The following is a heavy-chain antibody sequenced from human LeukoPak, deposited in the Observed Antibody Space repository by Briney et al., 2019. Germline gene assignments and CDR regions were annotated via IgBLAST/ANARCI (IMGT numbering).Heavy chain of an antibody. J-gene: IGHJ3*02. Sequence: GGSLRLSCAASGFTFSTHWMYWVRQAPGRELVWVSRISGDGSMTSYADSVKGRFTISRDNAKDTLYLQMTSLRVEDTAVYYCAKAVGRAWDLHASDIWGQGTVVTVS. CDR3: AKAVGRAWDLHASDI. CDR2: ISGDGSMT. V-gene: IGHV3-74*01. D-gene: IGHD1-26*01. CDR1: GFTFSTHW.